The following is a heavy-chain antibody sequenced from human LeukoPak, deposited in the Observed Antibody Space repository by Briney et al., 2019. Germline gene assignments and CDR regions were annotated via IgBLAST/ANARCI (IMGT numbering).Heavy chain of an antibody. CDR3: ARDRSLGIIDY. D-gene: IGHD3-16*01. CDR2: IYHSGST. Sequence: SETLSLTCTVSGGPIRSFYWTWIRQTPGKGLEWIGYIYHSGSTSYNPSLRSRVTISVDASKNHFSLNLTSVTAADTAVYYCARDRSLGIIDYWGQGTLVTVSS. V-gene: IGHV4-59*01. J-gene: IGHJ4*02. CDR1: GGPIRSFY.